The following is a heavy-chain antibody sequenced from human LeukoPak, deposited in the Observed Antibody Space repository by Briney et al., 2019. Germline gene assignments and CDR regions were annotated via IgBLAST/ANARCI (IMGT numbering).Heavy chain of an antibody. J-gene: IGHJ5*02. V-gene: IGHV4-4*07. CDR3: ARAGLVLGYCSSTSCYAWFDP. CDR1: GGSISSYY. D-gene: IGHD2-2*01. CDR2: IYTSGST. Sequence: PSETLSLTCTASGGSISSYYWSWIRQPPGKGLEWIGRIYTSGSTTYNPSLKSRVTMSVDTSENQFSLQLSSVTAADTAVYYCARAGLVLGYCSSTSCYAWFDPWGQGTLVTVSS.